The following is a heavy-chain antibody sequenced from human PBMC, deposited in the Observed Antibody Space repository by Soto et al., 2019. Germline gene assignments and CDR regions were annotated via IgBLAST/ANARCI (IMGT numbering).Heavy chain of an antibody. J-gene: IGHJ4*02. Sequence: EVQLVESGGGVLRPGGSLRLSCAASGFTFDDYGMSWARQAPGKGLEWGSGVNWNGGSTGYADSVKGRFTISRYNAKNYLYLQMNSLRAEDAAFYYCVRAASLNFDYWGQGTLVTVSS. V-gene: IGHV3-20*04. D-gene: IGHD1-26*01. CDR2: VNWNGGST. CDR3: VRAASLNFDY. CDR1: GFTFDDYG.